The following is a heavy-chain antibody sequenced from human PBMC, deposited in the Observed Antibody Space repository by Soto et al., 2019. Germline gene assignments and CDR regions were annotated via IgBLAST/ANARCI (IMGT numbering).Heavy chain of an antibody. CDR2: ISSSSRYI. CDR1: GFTFSSYS. CDR3: AREVTRSYYFDY. Sequence: EVQLVESGGGLVKPGGSLRLSCAASGFTFSSYSMNWVRQAPGKGLEWVSSISSSSRYIYYADSVKGRFTISRDNAKNSLYLQMNSLRAEDTAVYYCAREVTRSYYFDYWGQGTLVTVSS. V-gene: IGHV3-21*01. J-gene: IGHJ4*02. D-gene: IGHD4-17*01.